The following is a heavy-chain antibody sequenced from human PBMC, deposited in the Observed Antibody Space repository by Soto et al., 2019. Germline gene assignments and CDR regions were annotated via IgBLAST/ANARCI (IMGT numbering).Heavy chain of an antibody. CDR3: ARASEDYVWGSYRYTPGY. CDR1: GGTFSSYA. D-gene: IGHD3-16*02. V-gene: IGHV1-69*01. CDR2: IIPIFGTA. J-gene: IGHJ4*02. Sequence: QVQLVQSGAEVQKPGSSVKVSCKASGGTFSSYAISWVRQAPGQGLEWMGGIIPIFGTANYAQKFQGRVTITADESTSTAYMELSSLRSEDTAVYYCARASEDYVWGSYRYTPGYWGQGTLVTVSS.